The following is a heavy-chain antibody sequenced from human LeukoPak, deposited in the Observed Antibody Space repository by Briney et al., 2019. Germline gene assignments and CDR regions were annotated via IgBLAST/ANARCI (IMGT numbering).Heavy chain of an antibody. CDR3: ARGKLRSSSSPPHFDY. D-gene: IGHD6-6*01. CDR1: GYTFTSYG. CDR2: ISAYIGNT. Sequence: ASVKVSCKASGYTFTSYGISWVRQAPGQGLEWMGWISAYIGNTNYAQRLQGRVTMTTDTSTSTAYMELRSLRSDDTAVYYCARGKLRSSSSPPHFDYWGQGTLVTVSS. J-gene: IGHJ4*02. V-gene: IGHV1-18*01.